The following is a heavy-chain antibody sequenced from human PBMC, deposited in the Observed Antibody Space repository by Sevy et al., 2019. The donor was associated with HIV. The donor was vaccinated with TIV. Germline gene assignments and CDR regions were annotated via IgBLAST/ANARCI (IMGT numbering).Heavy chain of an antibody. D-gene: IGHD5-18*01. CDR1: GFTFRNAW. Sequence: GGSLRLSCAASGFTFRNAWMTWVRQVPGKGLEWVGRIVNNPDGGTADYAAPVKGRFTISRDDSKNMLYLQMNSLKTEETVVYYCSTDIVVQSGYSYDFSRINPDFSHNSGADVWGQGTTVTVSS. CDR3: STDIVVQSGYSYDFSRINPDFSHNSGADV. J-gene: IGHJ6*02. CDR2: IVNNPDGGTA. V-gene: IGHV3-15*04.